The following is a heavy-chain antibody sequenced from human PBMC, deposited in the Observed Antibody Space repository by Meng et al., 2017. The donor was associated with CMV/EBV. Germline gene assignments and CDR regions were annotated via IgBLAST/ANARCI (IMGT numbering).Heavy chain of an antibody. CDR1: GFTFSSYS. Sequence: GGSLRPSCAASGFTFSSYSMNWVRQAPGKGLEWVSSISSSSSYIYYADSVKGRFTISRDNAKNSLYLQMNSLRAEDTAVYYCARGQGRIVVNWFDPWGQGTLVTVSS. D-gene: IGHD3-22*01. CDR3: ARGQGRIVVNWFDP. V-gene: IGHV3-21*01. J-gene: IGHJ5*02. CDR2: ISSSSSYI.